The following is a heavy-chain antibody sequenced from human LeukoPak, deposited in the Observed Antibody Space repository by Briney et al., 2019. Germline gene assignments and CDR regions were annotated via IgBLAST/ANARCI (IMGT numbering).Heavy chain of an antibody. CDR1: RGSTTRDTAY. Sequence: SETPSLTCRDPRGSTTRDTAYWGWTRHPPGRGLEWNGNIYYSGSTYYNPSLKSRVTISVDTSKKQFSLKLTSVTATDTAVYYCATYYCGGDCYSGYFDYWGQGTLVTVSS. CDR2: IYYSGST. CDR3: ATYYCGGDCYSGYFDY. J-gene: IGHJ4*02. D-gene: IGHD2-21*02. V-gene: IGHV4-39*05.